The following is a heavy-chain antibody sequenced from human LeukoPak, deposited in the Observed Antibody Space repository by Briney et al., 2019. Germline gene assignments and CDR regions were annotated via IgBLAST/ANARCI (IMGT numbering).Heavy chain of an antibody. CDR1: GYTFTNYG. J-gene: IGHJ1*01. CDR3: VASRSGWTAEYFQH. V-gene: IGHV1-18*01. D-gene: IGHD6-19*01. CDR2: ISASNGHT. Sequence: ASVKVSFTASGYTFTNYGISWVRQAPGQGLEWMGWISASNGHTDYAQNLQDRVTMTTDTSTSTVYMELRSLRSDDTAVYYCVASRSGWTAEYFQHWGQGTLVTVSS.